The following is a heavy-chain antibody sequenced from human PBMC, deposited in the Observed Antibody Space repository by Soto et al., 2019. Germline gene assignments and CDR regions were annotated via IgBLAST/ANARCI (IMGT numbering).Heavy chain of an antibody. Sequence: SETLSLTCTVSGGSISSYYWSCIRQPPGKGLEWIGYIYYSGSTNYNPSLKSRGTISVDTSTNPFSRKLGSVAAPETDVYYCARVSRYCGGECYSGGYYYYGMDVWGQGTTVTVSS. CDR1: GGSISSYY. CDR3: ARVSRYCGGECYSGGYYYYGMDV. J-gene: IGHJ6*02. D-gene: IGHD2-21*01. CDR2: IYYSGST. V-gene: IGHV4-59*01.